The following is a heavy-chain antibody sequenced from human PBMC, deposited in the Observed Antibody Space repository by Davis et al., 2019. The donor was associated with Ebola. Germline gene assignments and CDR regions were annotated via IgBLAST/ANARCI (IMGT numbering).Heavy chain of an antibody. CDR3: ARGDIVVVGVFDP. V-gene: IGHV4-4*02. Sequence: SETLSLTCAVSGGSISSSNWWSWVRQPPGKGLEWIGYIYYSGSTNYNPSLKSRVTISVDTSKNQFSLKLSSVTAADTAVYYCARGDIVVVGVFDPWGQGTLVTVSS. J-gene: IGHJ5*02. D-gene: IGHD2-2*01. CDR1: GGSISSSNW. CDR2: IYYSGST.